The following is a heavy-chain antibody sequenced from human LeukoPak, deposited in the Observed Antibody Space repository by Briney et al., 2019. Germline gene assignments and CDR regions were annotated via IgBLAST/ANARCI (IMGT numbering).Heavy chain of an antibody. Sequence: PGGSLRLSCAVSGFIVSSSYMNWVRQAPGRGLEWVSVFYSGGSTYYADSVKGRFTISRDNSKNTLYLQMNSLRAEDTAVYYCAREVVTAGPTRWYFDLWGRGTLVTVSS. D-gene: IGHD2-21*02. V-gene: IGHV3-53*01. J-gene: IGHJ2*01. CDR3: AREVVTAGPTRWYFDL. CDR1: GFIVSSSY. CDR2: FYSGGST.